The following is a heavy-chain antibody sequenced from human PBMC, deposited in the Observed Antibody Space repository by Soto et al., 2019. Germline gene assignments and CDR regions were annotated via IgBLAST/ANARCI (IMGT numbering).Heavy chain of an antibody. Sequence: EVQLVESGGGLFQPGGSPRLSCAASGFTFSNYDINWVRQAPGKGPEWISHISSSGGIIYYADSVKGRFTISRDNAKNSLYLQMNSLRGEDTAVYYCAREGSVSSSDYYAYYYGMDVWGQGTTVTVSS. J-gene: IGHJ6*02. CDR2: ISSSGGII. V-gene: IGHV3-48*03. CDR1: GFTFSNYD. CDR3: AREGSVSSSDYYAYYYGMDV. D-gene: IGHD3-10*01.